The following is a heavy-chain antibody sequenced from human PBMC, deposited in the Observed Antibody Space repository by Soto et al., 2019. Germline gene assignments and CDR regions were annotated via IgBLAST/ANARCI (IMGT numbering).Heavy chain of an antibody. V-gene: IGHV3-21*01. CDR3: ARDGVGGTYYDSSGYYPGAFDY. J-gene: IGHJ4*02. D-gene: IGHD3-22*01. Sequence: GGSLRLSCAASGFTFSSYSMNWVRQAPGKGLEWVSSISSSSSYIYYADSVKGRFTISRDNAKNSLYLQMNSLRAEDTAVYYCARDGVGGTYYDSSGYYPGAFDYWGQGTLVTVSS. CDR1: GFTFSSYS. CDR2: ISSSSSYI.